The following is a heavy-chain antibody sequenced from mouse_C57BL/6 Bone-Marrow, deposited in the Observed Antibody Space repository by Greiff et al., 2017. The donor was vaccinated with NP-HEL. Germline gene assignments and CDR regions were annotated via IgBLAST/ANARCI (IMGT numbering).Heavy chain of an antibody. CDR1: GYTFTSYW. J-gene: IGHJ2*02. D-gene: IGHD2-4*01. Sequence: VQLQQPGAELVKPGASVKVSCKASGYTFTSYWMHWVKQRPGQGLEWIGRIHPSDSDTNYNQKFKGKATLTVEKSSSTAYMQLSRLTSEDSAVYFCARWGGLHLGYWGQGTSLTVSS. CDR3: ARWGGLHLGY. CDR2: IHPSDSDT. V-gene: IGHV1-74*01.